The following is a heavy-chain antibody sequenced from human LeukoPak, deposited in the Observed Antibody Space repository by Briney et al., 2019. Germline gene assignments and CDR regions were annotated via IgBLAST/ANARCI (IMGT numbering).Heavy chain of an antibody. V-gene: IGHV3-48*01. CDR2: ISSTGNII. CDR3: ASRFQH. J-gene: IGHJ1*01. Sequence: GGSLRLSCVDSRFTLSNYSMNWVRQAPGKGLEWVSYISSTGNIIYYADSVKGRFTISRDKAKNSLYLQMNSLRAEDTAVYYCASRFQHWGQGTLVTVSS. CDR1: RFTLSNYS.